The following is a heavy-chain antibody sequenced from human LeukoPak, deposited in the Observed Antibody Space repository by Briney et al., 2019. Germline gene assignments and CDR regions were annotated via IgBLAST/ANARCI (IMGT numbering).Heavy chain of an antibody. CDR3: ARGGRGEGTGTTRVAFDI. J-gene: IGHJ3*02. V-gene: IGHV1-2*02. Sequence: ASVKVSCKASGYTFTGYYMHWVRQAPGQGLEWMGWINPNSGGTNYAQKFQGRVTMTRDTSISTVYMELSSLRSEDTAVYYCARGGRGEGTGTTRVAFDIWGQGTMVTVSS. D-gene: IGHD1-1*01. CDR2: INPNSGGT. CDR1: GYTFTGYY.